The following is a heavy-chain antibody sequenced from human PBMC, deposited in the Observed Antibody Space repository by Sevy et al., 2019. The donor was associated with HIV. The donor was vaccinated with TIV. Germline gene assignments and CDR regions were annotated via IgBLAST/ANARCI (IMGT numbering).Heavy chain of an antibody. CDR1: GFTFSSYA. CDR3: AKDGRQWLIGGDY. V-gene: IGHV3-23*01. J-gene: IGHJ4*02. D-gene: IGHD6-19*01. Sequence: GGSLRLSCAASGFTFSSYAMSWVRQAPGKGLEWVSAISGSGGSTYYADSEKGRFTISRDNSKNTLYLQMNSLRAEDTAVYYCAKDGRQWLIGGDYWGQGTLVTVSS. CDR2: ISGSGGST.